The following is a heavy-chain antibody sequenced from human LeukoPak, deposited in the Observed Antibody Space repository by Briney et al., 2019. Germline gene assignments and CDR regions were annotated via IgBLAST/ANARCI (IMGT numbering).Heavy chain of an antibody. Sequence: ASVKVSCKASGYTFTSYDINWVRQATGQGLEWMGWMNPNSSNTGYAQKFQGRVTMTRDTSISTAYMELSSLRSEDTAVYYCARGLGIPGVYPDLRFWGQGTLVTVSS. CDR1: GYTFTSYD. CDR3: ARGLGIPGVYPDLRF. J-gene: IGHJ4*02. CDR2: MNPNSSNT. V-gene: IGHV1-8*01. D-gene: IGHD5/OR15-5a*01.